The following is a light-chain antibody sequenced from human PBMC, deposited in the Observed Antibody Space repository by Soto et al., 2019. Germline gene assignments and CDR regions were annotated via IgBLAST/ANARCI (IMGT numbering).Light chain of an antibody. Sequence: QLTQSPSSLSASVGDRVTITCRASQGISSYLAWYQQKPGKAPNLLIYAASTLQRGVPSRFSGSGSGTDFTLTISSLQPEDFATYYCQQLNSYPPTFGGGTKVDIK. J-gene: IGKJ4*01. CDR2: AAS. CDR3: QQLNSYPPT. CDR1: QGISSY. V-gene: IGKV1-9*01.